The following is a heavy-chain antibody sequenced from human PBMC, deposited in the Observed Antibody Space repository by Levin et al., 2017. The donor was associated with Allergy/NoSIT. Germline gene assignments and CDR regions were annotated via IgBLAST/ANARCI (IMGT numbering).Heavy chain of an antibody. Sequence: LRLSCTVSGGSISSGDYYWSWIRQPPGKGLEWIGYIYYSGSTYYNPSLKSRVTISVDTSKNQFSLKLSSVTAADTAVYYCAREVGDVAGSGSDSWFDPWGQGTLVTVSS. CDR1: GGSISSGDYY. CDR3: AREVGDVAGSGSDSWFDP. V-gene: IGHV4-30-4*01. J-gene: IGHJ5*02. CDR2: IYYSGST. D-gene: IGHD3-10*01.